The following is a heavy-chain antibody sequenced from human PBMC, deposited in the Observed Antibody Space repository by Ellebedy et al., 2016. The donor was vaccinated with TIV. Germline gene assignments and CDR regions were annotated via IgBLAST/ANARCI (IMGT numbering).Heavy chain of an antibody. Sequence: SETLSLXCAVYGGSFSGYYWSWIRQPPGKGLEWIGEINHSGSTNYNPSLKSRVTISVDTSKNQFSLKLSSVTAADTAVYYCARGDYGDDTEYYYGMDVWGQGTTVTVSS. J-gene: IGHJ6*02. CDR1: GGSFSGYY. CDR2: INHSGST. CDR3: ARGDYGDDTEYYYGMDV. V-gene: IGHV4-34*01. D-gene: IGHD4-17*01.